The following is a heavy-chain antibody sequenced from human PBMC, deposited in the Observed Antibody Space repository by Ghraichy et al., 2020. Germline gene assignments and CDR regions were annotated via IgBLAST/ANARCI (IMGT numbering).Heavy chain of an antibody. CDR1: GGSFSSGSYY. V-gene: IGHV4-61*01. D-gene: IGHD4-17*01. J-gene: IGHJ5*02. CDR3: AREATVPLNWFDP. CDR2: IYYSGST. Sequence: SETLSLTCTVSGGSFSSGSYYWSWIRQPPGKGLEWIGYIYYSGSTNYNTSLKSRVTISVDTSKNQFSLKLSSVTVADTAVYYCAREATVPLNWFDPWGQGILVTVSS.